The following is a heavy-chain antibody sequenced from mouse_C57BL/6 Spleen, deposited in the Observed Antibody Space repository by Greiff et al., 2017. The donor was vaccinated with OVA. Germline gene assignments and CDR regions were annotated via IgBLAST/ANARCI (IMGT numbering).Heavy chain of an antibody. CDR1: GYTFTDYE. CDR2: IDPETGGT. CDR3: ARYDYSNYGFAY. V-gene: IGHV1-15*01. J-gene: IGHJ3*01. Sequence: QVQLQQSGAELVRPGASVTLSCKASGYTFTDYEMHWVKQTPVHGLEWIGAIDPETGGTAYNQKFKGKAILTADKSSSTAYMELRSLTSEDSAVYVCARYDYSNYGFAYWGQGTLVTVSA. D-gene: IGHD2-5*01.